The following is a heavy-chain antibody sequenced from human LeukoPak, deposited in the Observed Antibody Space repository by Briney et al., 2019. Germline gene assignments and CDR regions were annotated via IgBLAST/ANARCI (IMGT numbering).Heavy chain of an antibody. CDR2: IYYSGTT. CDR1: GGSISSYY. J-gene: IGHJ3*02. CDR3: ARFRRNYYDSSGSLTFDI. V-gene: IGHV4-59*12. D-gene: IGHD3-22*01. Sequence: PSETLSLTCTVSGGSISSYYWNWIRQPPGKGLEWIGYIYYSGTTNYNPSLKSRVTISVDTSKNQFSLMLTSVTAADTAVYYCARFRRNYYDSSGSLTFDIWGQGTMVTVSS.